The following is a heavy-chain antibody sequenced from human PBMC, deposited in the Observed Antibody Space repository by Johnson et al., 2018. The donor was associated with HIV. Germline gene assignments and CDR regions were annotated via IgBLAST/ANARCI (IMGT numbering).Heavy chain of an antibody. V-gene: IGHV3-15*01. D-gene: IGHD6-13*01. CDR1: GFTVSSNY. Sequence: VQLVESGGGLVQPGGSLRLSCAASGFTVSSNYMSWVRQAPGKGLECVGRIKRKTDGGTSDYAAPVKGRFTISRDDSKNTLYLQMHSLKTEDTAVYYCTTDPIVAAGHDAFDIWGQGTMVTVSS. J-gene: IGHJ3*02. CDR3: TTDPIVAAGHDAFDI. CDR2: IKRKTDGGTS.